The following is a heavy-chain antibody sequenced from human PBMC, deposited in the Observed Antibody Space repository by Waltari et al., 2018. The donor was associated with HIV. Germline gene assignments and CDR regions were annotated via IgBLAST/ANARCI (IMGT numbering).Heavy chain of an antibody. J-gene: IGHJ3*01. CDR1: AYSFTSYW. CDR3: ARVRVGSDDAADV. CDR2: IYPGDFDT. D-gene: IGHD1-26*01. Sequence: DVQLVQSGAEVKKPGESLRISCKASAYSFTSYWIAWVRQKPGQGLEWMGVIYPGDFDTRYSPSFKGQVTISADKSVTTAYVQWKRLKASDTAIYYCARVRVGSDDAADVWGQGTMVIVSS. V-gene: IGHV5-51*01.